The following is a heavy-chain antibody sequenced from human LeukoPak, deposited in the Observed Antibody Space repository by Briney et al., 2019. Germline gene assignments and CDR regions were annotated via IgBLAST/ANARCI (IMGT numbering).Heavy chain of an antibody. CDR2: ISSSGSTM. CDR3: ARDPGSGYEEHFDY. Sequence: GGSLRLSCAASGFTFSSYEMNWVRQAPGKGMEWVSYISSSGSTMYYTDSVKGRFTISRDNAKDSLYLQMNSLRAEDTAVYYCARDPGSGYEEHFDYWGQGTLVTVSS. D-gene: IGHD5-12*01. V-gene: IGHV3-48*03. J-gene: IGHJ4*02. CDR1: GFTFSSYE.